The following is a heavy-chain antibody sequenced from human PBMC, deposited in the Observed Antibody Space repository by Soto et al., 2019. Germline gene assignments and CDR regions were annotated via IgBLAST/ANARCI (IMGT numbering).Heavy chain of an antibody. CDR3: ARGSDYGDYDLDY. V-gene: IGHV3-21*01. CDR1: GFTFSSYN. CDR2: ISSSSSYI. D-gene: IGHD4-17*01. Sequence: EVQLVESGGGLVKPGGSLRLSCAASGFTFSSYNINWVRQAPGKGLEWVSSISSSSSYIHYADSVKGRFTISRDNAKNSRYLQMNSLRAEDTAVYYCARGSDYGDYDLDYWGQGTLVTVSS. J-gene: IGHJ4*02.